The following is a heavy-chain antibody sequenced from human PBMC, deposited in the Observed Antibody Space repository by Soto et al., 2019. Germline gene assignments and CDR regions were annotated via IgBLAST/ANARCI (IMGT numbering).Heavy chain of an antibody. CDR3: AVQIDHRHSSYFDS. D-gene: IGHD3-3*02. CDR1: GFSLTTPGLG. Sequence: QITLKESGPTLVKPTQTLTLTCTFSGFSLTTPGLGVGWIRQPPGKALEWLALIYWDDDKRYSPSLKSGLTITKDTSKNQVVLTVTNMAPVDTGTYYCAVQIDHRHSSYFDSWGQGTLVTVSP. CDR2: IYWDDDK. J-gene: IGHJ4*02. V-gene: IGHV2-5*02.